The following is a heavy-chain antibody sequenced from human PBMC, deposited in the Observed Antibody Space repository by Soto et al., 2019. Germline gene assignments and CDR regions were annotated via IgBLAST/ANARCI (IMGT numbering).Heavy chain of an antibody. V-gene: IGHV3-30*18. J-gene: IGHJ6*02. CDR1: GFTFSSYG. CDR2: ISYDGSNK. Sequence: QVQLVESGGGVVQPGRSLRLSCAASGFTFSSYGMHWVRQAPGKGLEWVAVISYDGSNKYYADSVKGRFTISRDNSKKTLYRQMNSLRAEDTAVYDCAKSGPILYGYYYGMDVWGQGTTGTVSS. D-gene: IGHD2-8*01. CDR3: AKSGPILYGYYYGMDV.